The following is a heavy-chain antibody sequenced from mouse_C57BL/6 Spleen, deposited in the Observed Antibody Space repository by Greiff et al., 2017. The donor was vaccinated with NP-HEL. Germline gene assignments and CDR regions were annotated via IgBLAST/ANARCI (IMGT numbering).Heavy chain of an antibody. CDR3: ARDEFFDY. CDR1: GFTFGSYA. Sequence: EVKLVESGGGLVKPGGSLKLSCAASGFTFGSYAMSWVRQTPEKRLEWVATISDGGSYTYYPDNVKGRFTISRDNAKNNLYLQMSHLKSEDTAMYYCARDEFFDYWGQGTTLTVSS. CDR2: ISDGGSYT. J-gene: IGHJ2*01. V-gene: IGHV5-4*01.